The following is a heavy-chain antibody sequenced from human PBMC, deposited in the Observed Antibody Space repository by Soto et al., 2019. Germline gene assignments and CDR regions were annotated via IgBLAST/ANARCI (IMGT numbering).Heavy chain of an antibody. CDR1: GYIIKNYW. Sequence: GESLKISCKASGYIIKNYWIGWVRQMPGQGLEWMGITFPDDSDTRYSPSFQGHVTISVDKSISTAYVQWSSLKASDSAIYYCFGGGVTSRTFDYWGQGTLVTVSS. D-gene: IGHD3-16*01. CDR3: FGGGVTSRTFDY. J-gene: IGHJ4*02. V-gene: IGHV5-51*01. CDR2: TFPDDSDT.